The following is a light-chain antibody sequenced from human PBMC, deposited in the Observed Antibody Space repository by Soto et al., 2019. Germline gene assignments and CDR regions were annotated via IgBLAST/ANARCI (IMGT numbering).Light chain of an antibody. CDR1: SSDVGSYDL. CDR3: SSFADFSPLI. J-gene: IGLJ2*01. CDR2: EDS. V-gene: IGLV2-23*01. Sequence: QSVLTQPASVSGSPGQSITISCTGTSSDVGSYDLVSWYQQHPGKAPKLMIYEDSKRPSGVSSRFSGSKSGNTASLTISGLQAEDEADYYCSSFADFSPLIFGGGTKVTVL.